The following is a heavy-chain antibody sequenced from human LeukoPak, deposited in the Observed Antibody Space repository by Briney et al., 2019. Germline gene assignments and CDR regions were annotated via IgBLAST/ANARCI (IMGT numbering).Heavy chain of an antibody. Sequence: GGSLRLSCAASGFTFSVYYMSWIRQAPGKGLEWVSYISSSSSYKNCADSVKGRFTISRDNAKNSLYLQMNSLRAEDTAVYYCASIVVVVAATPAYYFDYWGQGTLVTVSS. J-gene: IGHJ4*02. CDR1: GFTFSVYY. CDR2: ISSSSSYK. V-gene: IGHV3-11*06. D-gene: IGHD2-15*01. CDR3: ASIVVVVAATPAYYFDY.